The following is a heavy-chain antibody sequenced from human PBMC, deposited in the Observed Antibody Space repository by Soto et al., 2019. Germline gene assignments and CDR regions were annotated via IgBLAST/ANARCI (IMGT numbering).Heavy chain of an antibody. D-gene: IGHD1-26*01. V-gene: IGHV3-11*06. J-gene: IGHJ4*02. CDR2: ISSSSSYT. Sequence: PVGSLRLSCAASGFTFNDYYMSWIRQAPGKGLEWVSYISSSSSYTNYADSVKGRFTISRDNAKNSLYLQMNSLRAEDTAVYYCARFLSWELNLIDYWGQGTLVTVSS. CDR3: ARFLSWELNLIDY. CDR1: GFTFNDYY.